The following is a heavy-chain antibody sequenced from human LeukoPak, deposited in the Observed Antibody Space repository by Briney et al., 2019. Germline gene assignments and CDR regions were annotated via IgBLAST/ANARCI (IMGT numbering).Heavy chain of an antibody. J-gene: IGHJ4*02. Sequence: GGSLRLSCAASGFTFSNSAMTRVRQAPGKGLEWVSAISDSGGKTHYANSVKGRFTISRDNSKNTLCLQMNSLRVDDTAIYYCAKDWCCDFWGQGTLITVSS. D-gene: IGHD4/OR15-4a*01. CDR3: AKDWCCDF. CDR2: ISDSGGKT. V-gene: IGHV3-23*01. CDR1: GFTFSNSA.